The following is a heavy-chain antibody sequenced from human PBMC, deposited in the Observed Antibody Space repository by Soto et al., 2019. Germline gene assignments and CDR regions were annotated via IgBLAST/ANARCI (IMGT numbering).Heavy chain of an antibody. CDR3: ARYQFHWSGYLAPVDY. Sequence: SETLSLTCTVSGGSISSGGYYWRWIRQHPGKGLEWIGYIYYSGSTYYNPSLKSRVTISVDTSKNQFSLKLSSVTAADTAVYYCARYQFHWSGYLAPVDYWGQGTLVTVSS. J-gene: IGHJ4*02. CDR2: IYYSGST. CDR1: GGSISSGGYY. D-gene: IGHD3-3*01. V-gene: IGHV4-31*03.